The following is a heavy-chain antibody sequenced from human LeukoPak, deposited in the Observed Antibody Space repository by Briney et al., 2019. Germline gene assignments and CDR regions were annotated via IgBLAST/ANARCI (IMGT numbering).Heavy chain of an antibody. CDR3: AKGGVTMIRGVVVTFYYMDV. CDR1: GFTFSRYA. Sequence: PGGSLRLSCAASGFTFSRYAMNWVRQAPGKGREWVSAIGGTGGRTYYADSVKGRFTISRDNSKNTLYLQMNSLRAEDTAVYYCAKGGVTMIRGVVVTFYYMDVWGKGTTLTVSS. D-gene: IGHD3-10*01. V-gene: IGHV3-23*01. CDR2: IGGTGGRT. J-gene: IGHJ6*03.